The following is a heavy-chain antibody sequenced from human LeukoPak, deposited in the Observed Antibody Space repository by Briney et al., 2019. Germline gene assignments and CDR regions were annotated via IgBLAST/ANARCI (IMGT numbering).Heavy chain of an antibody. CDR1: GFTFRSYW. J-gene: IGHJ4*02. CDR2: INIDGSST. Sequence: GGSLRLSCAASGFTFRSYWMHWVRQAPGKGLVWVSRINIDGSSTSYADSVKGRFTISRDNAKNTMYLQMNSLRAEDTAVYYCASSPTRYYDFWSGYYIGGFDYWGQGTLVSVSS. V-gene: IGHV3-74*01. D-gene: IGHD3-3*01. CDR3: ASSPTRYYDFWSGYYIGGFDY.